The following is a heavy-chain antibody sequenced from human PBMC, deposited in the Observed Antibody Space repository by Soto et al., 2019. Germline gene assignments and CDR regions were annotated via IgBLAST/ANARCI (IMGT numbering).Heavy chain of an antibody. Sequence: QVQLVQSGAEVKKPGASVKVSCKASGYTFANYYINWVRQAPGQGLEWMGVINPSGGSARYTQKFQGRVTMTRDTSTSTVYIELSSLRSEDTAMYYCARDPLLEGCYTTSCYSEAWFDPWGQGTLVTVSS. V-gene: IGHV1-46*03. CDR1: GYTFANYY. CDR2: INPSGGSA. D-gene: IGHD2-2*01. J-gene: IGHJ5*02. CDR3: ARDPLLEGCYTTSCYSEAWFDP.